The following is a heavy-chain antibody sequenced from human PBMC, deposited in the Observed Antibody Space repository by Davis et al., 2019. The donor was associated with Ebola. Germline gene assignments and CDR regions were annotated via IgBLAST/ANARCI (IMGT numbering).Heavy chain of an antibody. V-gene: IGHV4-59*01. CDR2: IYYGGRT. CDR3: TRGRGIDDSSGFHYVGWFDT. J-gene: IGHJ5*02. D-gene: IGHD3-22*01. Sequence: PSETLSLTCTVSGGSISKDYWTWIRQPPGKGLEWIGFIYYGGRTNYSPSLKSRASISVDTSKNQFSLNLTSVTAADTAVYYCTRGRGIDDSSGFHYVGWFDTWGQGALVTVSS. CDR1: GGSISKDY.